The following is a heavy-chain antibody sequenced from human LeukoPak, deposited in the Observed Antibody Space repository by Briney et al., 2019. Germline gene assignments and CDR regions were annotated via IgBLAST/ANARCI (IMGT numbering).Heavy chain of an antibody. CDR1: GGTFSIYA. CDR2: IIPIFGTA. J-gene: IGHJ3*02. Sequence: SVTVSCTASGGTFSIYAISWVRQAPGQGLEWMGGIIPIFGTANYAQKFQGRVTITADESTSTAYMELSSLRSEDTAVYYCATQIVAANDAFDIWGQGTMVTVSS. V-gene: IGHV1-69*13. CDR3: ATQIVAANDAFDI. D-gene: IGHD2-21*02.